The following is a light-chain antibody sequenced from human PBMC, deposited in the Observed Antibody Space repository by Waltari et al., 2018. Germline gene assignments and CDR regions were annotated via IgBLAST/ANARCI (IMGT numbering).Light chain of an antibody. V-gene: IGKV3-20*01. CDR3: QHYVRLPAT. CDR2: CAS. J-gene: IGKJ1*01. CDR1: QSVRGS. Sequence: EIVLTQSPGTLSLSPGERATLSCRASQSVRGSLAWYQQKDGQAPRLLIYCASSRATGIPDRFSGGGSGTDFSLTISRLEPEDFAVYYCQHYVRLPATFGQGTKVEI.